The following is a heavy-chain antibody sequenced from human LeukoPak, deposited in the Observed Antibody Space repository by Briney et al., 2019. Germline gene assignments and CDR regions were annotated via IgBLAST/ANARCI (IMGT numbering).Heavy chain of an antibody. CDR3: AVTVTKGWWFDP. J-gene: IGHJ5*02. D-gene: IGHD4-11*01. Sequence: SETLSLTCSVSGGSISSYYWSWIRQPPGKGLEWIGNIYYSGSTNYNPSLKSQVTISVDTSKNQFSLKLSSVTAADTAVYYCAVTVTKGWWFDPWGQGTLVTVSS. CDR1: GGSISSYY. V-gene: IGHV4-59*08. CDR2: IYYSGST.